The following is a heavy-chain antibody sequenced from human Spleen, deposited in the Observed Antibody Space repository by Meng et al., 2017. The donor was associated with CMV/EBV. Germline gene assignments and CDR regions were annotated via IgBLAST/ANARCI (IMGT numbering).Heavy chain of an antibody. J-gene: IGHJ6*02. CDR1: GFSFRSYG. D-gene: IGHD6-19*01. CDR3: AKDRGGSEFRGMEV. CDR2: IQNDGAHE. V-gene: IGHV3-30*02. Sequence: GESLKISCAASGFSFRSYGIHWVRQAPGKGLEWVAFIQNDGAHEYYTDSVKGRFTISRDNSKNSVYLQMNSLRPEDTAVYYFAKDRGGSEFRGMEVWGQGTTVTVSS.